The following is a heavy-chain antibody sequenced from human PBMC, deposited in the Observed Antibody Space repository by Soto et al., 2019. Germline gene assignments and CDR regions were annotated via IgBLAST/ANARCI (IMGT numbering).Heavy chain of an antibody. CDR2: ISYDGSNK. V-gene: IGHV3-30*18. Sequence: QVQLVESGGGVVQPGRSLRLSCAASGFTFSSYGMHWVRQAPGKGLEWVAVISYDGSNKYYADSVKGRFTISRDNSKNTLYLQMNSLRAEDTAVYYCAKDSGPGTRYYYYGMDVWGQGTTVTVSS. CDR1: GFTFSSYG. D-gene: IGHD1-1*01. CDR3: AKDSGPGTRYYYYGMDV. J-gene: IGHJ6*02.